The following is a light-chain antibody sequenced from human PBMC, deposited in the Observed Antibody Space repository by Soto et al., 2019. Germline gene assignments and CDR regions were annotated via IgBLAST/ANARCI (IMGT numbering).Light chain of an antibody. CDR2: AAS. Sequence: EIVMTQSPATLSVSPGETATLSCRASQSVGSSVAWYQHKPGQAPRLLIVAASIRPTGVTGRFSGGGSGTEFTHNISSLQSEDFAVYYCQEYKSWPPLTFSGRTTVE. CDR1: QSVGSS. V-gene: IGKV3-15*01. J-gene: IGKJ4*02. CDR3: QEYKSWPPLT.